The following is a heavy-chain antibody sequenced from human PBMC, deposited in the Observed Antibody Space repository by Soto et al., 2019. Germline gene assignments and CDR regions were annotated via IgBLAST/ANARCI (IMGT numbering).Heavy chain of an antibody. D-gene: IGHD5-18*01. CDR3: ARDDSRDYYYYGMDV. CDR1: GFTVSSNY. J-gene: IGHJ6*02. CDR2: IYSGGST. Sequence: GGSLRLSCAASGFTVSSNYMSWVRQAPGKGLEWVSVIYSGGSTYYADSVKGRFTISRDNSKNTLYLQMNSLRAEDTAVYYCARDDSRDYYYYGMDVWGQGTTVTVSS. V-gene: IGHV3-66*01.